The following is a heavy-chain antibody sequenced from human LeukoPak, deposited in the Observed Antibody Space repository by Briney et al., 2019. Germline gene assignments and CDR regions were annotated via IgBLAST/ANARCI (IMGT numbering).Heavy chain of an antibody. CDR1: GGSISSSRYY. V-gene: IGHV4-39*01. D-gene: IGHD6-13*01. Sequence: PSETLSLTRTVSGGSISSSRYYWGWIRQPPGKGLEWIGSMYDSGSIHYNPSLKSRVSISVDTSKTQFSLNLRSVTAADTAVYYCARGYSSSWFYYWGQGTLVTVSS. CDR2: MYDSGSI. CDR3: ARGYSSSWFYY. J-gene: IGHJ4*02.